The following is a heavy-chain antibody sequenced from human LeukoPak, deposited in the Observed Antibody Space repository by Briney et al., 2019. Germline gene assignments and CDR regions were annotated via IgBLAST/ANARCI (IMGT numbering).Heavy chain of an antibody. CDR2: IRPHGGGT. CDR1: GYTFTSYG. Sequence: ASVKVSCKASGYTFTSYGISWVRQAPGQGLEWMRWIRPHGGGTKFAQKFQGRVTMTRDTSINTVYMELSGLRSDDTAVYYCATDKGDYYDNSNSPYAAFDIWGQGTIVTVSS. J-gene: IGHJ3*02. D-gene: IGHD3-22*01. V-gene: IGHV1-2*02. CDR3: ATDKGDYYDNSNSPYAAFDI.